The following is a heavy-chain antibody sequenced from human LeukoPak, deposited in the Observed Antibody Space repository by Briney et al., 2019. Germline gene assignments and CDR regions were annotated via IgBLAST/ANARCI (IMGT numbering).Heavy chain of an antibody. CDR1: GFTFDDYG. CDR3: ASPYYYDSSGYLDAFDI. CDR2: ISSSGSTI. V-gene: IGHV3-11*01. D-gene: IGHD3-22*01. Sequence: PGGSLRLSCAASGFTFDDYGMSWVRQAPGKGLEWVSYISSSGSTIYYADSVKGRFTISRDNAKNSLYLQMNSLRAEDTAVYYCASPYYYDSSGYLDAFDIWGQGTMVTVSS. J-gene: IGHJ3*02.